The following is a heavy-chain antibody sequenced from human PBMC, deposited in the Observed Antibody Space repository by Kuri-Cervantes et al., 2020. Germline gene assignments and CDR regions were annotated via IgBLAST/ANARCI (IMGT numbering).Heavy chain of an antibody. CDR2: IYPCDSDN. CDR3: ARHPATYSSSWSDAFDI. D-gene: IGHD6-13*01. J-gene: IGHJ3*02. Sequence: GEYLKIYCQGSGSSFTSYWIGWVRQMPGKGLEWMGIIYPCDSDNRYSPSFQAQLTISADKSIRTAYLQWSSLKASDTAMYYCARHPATYSSSWSDAFDIWGQGTMVTVSS. CDR1: GSSFTSYW. V-gene: IGHV5-51*01.